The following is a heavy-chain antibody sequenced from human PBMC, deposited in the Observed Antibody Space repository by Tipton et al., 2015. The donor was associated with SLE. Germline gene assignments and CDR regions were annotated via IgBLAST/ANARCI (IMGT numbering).Heavy chain of an antibody. Sequence: LRLSCTVSGGSLSSASFWWSWVRQPAGKGLEWIGYIYASDLIHYNPSLKSRVTISIDTAKNQFSLKLNSVTAADTAVYYCARVQWVRVPPNSFSSSMDVWGKVTTVT. D-gene: IGHD2-8*01. CDR3: ARVQWVRVPPNSFSSSMDV. CDR1: GGSLSSASFW. V-gene: IGHV4-61*09. CDR2: IYASDLI. J-gene: IGHJ6*03.